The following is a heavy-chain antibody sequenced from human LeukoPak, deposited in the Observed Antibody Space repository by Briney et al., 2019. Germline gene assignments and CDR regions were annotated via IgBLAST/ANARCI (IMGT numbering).Heavy chain of an antibody. CDR3: SRVLPQDGYWYFDL. D-gene: IGHD2-15*01. CDR2: IKPNSGNT. J-gene: IGHJ2*01. V-gene: IGHV1-8*01. CDR1: GYTFTSYD. Sequence: ASVTVSCKASGYTFTSYDSNWVRQATGQGREWMGWIKPNSGNTGYAQKFQGRVTITRNTSISTDYVDLGSLRSEDTTDCYCSRVLPQDGYWYFDLWGRGTLVTVSS.